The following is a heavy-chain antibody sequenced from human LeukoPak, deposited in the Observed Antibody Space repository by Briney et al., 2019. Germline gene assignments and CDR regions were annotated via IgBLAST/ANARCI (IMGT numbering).Heavy chain of an antibody. D-gene: IGHD5-24*01. J-gene: IGHJ3*02. CDR1: GFTFSIYS. CDR3: ARGRRRDANTFDAFDI. Sequence: GGSLRLSCAASGFTFSIYSMKWVRQAPGKGLEWVSSISSSSSYIYYADSVKGRFTISRDNAKNSLSLQMNSLRAEDTAVFYCARGRRRDANTFDAFDIWGQGTMVTVSS. CDR2: ISSSSSYI. V-gene: IGHV3-21*01.